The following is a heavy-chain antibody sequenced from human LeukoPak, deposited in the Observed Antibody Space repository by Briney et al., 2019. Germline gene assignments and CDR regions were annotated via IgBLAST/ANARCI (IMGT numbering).Heavy chain of an antibody. CDR1: GGSFSGYY. J-gene: IGHJ4*02. CDR2: INHSGST. V-gene: IGHV4-34*01. CDR3: ARAMPDCSSTSCYSV. D-gene: IGHD2-2*01. Sequence: SETLSHTCAVYGGSFSGYYWSWIRQLPGKGLEWIGEINHSGSTNYNPSLKSRVTISVDTSKNQFSLKLSSVTAADTAVYYCARAMPDCSSTSCYSVWGQGTLVTVSS.